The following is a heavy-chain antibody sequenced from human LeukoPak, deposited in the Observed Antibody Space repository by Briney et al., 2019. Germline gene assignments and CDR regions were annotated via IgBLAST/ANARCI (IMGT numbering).Heavy chain of an antibody. D-gene: IGHD6-6*01. Sequence: SETLSLTCTVSGGSISGYYWSWIRQPPGKGLEWIGEINHSESTNYKSSLKSRVTMSVDTSKNQFTLNLHSATAADTAIYYCAKVYSSSSRDAFDVWGPGTMVIVSS. J-gene: IGHJ3*01. V-gene: IGHV4-34*01. CDR2: INHSEST. CDR3: AKVYSSSSRDAFDV. CDR1: GGSISGYY.